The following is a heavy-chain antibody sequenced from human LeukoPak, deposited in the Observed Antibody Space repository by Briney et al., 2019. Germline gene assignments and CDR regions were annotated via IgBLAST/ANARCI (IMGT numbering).Heavy chain of an antibody. Sequence: GGSLRLSCTVSGFTLSSYEMTWFRQAPGKRLEWVSSIGYGGADSHYADSVKSRFTISRDNSKNTLYLQLSSLRADDTAVYYCTRNSGWYGISWGQGTLVTVSS. CDR1: GFTLSSYE. V-gene: IGHV3-23*01. CDR3: TRNSGWYGIS. J-gene: IGHJ4*02. D-gene: IGHD6-19*01. CDR2: IGYGGADS.